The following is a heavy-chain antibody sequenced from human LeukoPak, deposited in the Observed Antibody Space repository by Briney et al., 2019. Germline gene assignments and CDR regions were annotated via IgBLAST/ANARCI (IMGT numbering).Heavy chain of an antibody. CDR1: GGSISSSSYY. J-gene: IGHJ3*02. D-gene: IGHD6-19*01. CDR3: ASRTASALEGFDI. Sequence: SETLSLTCTVSGGSISSSSYYWGWIRQPPGKGLEWIGEIYHSGSTNHNPSLMSRLTISVDKSRNQFSLNLTSVTAADTAVYYCASRTASALEGFDIWGQGTMVTVSS. V-gene: IGHV4-39*07. CDR2: IYHSGST.